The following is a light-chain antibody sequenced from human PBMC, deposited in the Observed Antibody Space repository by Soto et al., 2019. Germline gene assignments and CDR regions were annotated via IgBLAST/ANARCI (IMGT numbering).Light chain of an antibody. CDR3: QQRSNWPRT. CDR2: DAS. J-gene: IGKJ3*01. V-gene: IGKV3-11*01. CDR1: QSVSSY. Sequence: EIVLTQSPATLSLSPGERATLSCRASQSVSSYLAWYQQKPGQAHRLLIYDASNRATGIPARFSGSGSGTDFTLTISSLEPEDFAVYYCQQRSNWPRTFGPGTKVDIK.